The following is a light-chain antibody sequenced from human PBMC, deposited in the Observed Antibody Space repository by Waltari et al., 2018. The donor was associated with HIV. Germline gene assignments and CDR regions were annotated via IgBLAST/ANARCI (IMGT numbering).Light chain of an antibody. CDR1: SGSIASHY. CDR3: QSYDNSNHWV. Sequence: NFILTQPHSVSASPGKTVTISCTSDSGSIASHYVQWYQQRPGSAPTTVIYEDDERPSGVPDRFSGSIDSSSNSASLTISGLKTEDEADYYCQSYDNSNHWVFGGGTKLTVL. J-gene: IGLJ3*02. CDR2: EDD. V-gene: IGLV6-57*04.